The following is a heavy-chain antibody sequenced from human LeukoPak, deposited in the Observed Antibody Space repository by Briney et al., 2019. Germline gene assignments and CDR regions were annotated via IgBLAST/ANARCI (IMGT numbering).Heavy chain of an antibody. CDR2: IYGSGVSI. Sequence: GGSLRLSCVASGFTFKNYVMNWVGQAPGKGLDWLATIYGSGVSISYADSVKGRFTISRDNSSNTLYLQMNSLRAEDTAMYYCAKDLGWGLPAEAYWGQGVLVTVSS. CDR1: GFTFKNYV. J-gene: IGHJ4*02. V-gene: IGHV3-23*01. D-gene: IGHD2-21*01. CDR3: AKDLGWGLPAEAY.